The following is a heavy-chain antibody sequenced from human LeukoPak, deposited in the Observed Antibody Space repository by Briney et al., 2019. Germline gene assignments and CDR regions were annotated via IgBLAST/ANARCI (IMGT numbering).Heavy chain of an antibody. CDR1: GFTFSNYA. V-gene: IGHV3-30*04. Sequence: GGSLRLSCAASGFTFSNYAMHWVRQAPGKGLEWVAVISYDGSNKYYADSVKGRFTISRDNSKNTLYLQTNSLRSEDTAVYYCARSKPEYYYDSSGYSWGQGTLVTVSS. J-gene: IGHJ4*02. CDR3: ARSKPEYYYDSSGYS. CDR2: ISYDGSNK. D-gene: IGHD3-22*01.